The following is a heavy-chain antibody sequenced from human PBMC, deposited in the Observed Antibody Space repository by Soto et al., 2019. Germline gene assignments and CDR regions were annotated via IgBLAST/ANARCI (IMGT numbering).Heavy chain of an antibody. CDR3: ARGTSSWSSKFDY. V-gene: IGHV4-59*01. Sequence: ETLSLTCTVSGDSISSYYWSWIRQPPGKGLEWIGYIYYSGSSNYNPSLKSRVTMSLDTSKNQLSLRLTSVTAADTAVYYCARGTSSWSSKFDYWGQGILVPVSS. CDR1: GDSISSYY. J-gene: IGHJ4*02. D-gene: IGHD6-13*01. CDR2: IYYSGSS.